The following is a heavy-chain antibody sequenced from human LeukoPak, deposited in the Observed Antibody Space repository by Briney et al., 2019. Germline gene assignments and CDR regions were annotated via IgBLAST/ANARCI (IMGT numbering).Heavy chain of an antibody. CDR1: GFTFSNYA. V-gene: IGHV3-23*01. J-gene: IGHJ4*02. Sequence: PGGSLRLSCAASGFTFSNYAMSWVRQAPGKGLEWVSSINNSGGSTYYADSVKGRFTISRDNAKNSLYLQMNSLRAEDTAVYYCARDQSISIAAAGSFDYWGQGTLVTVSS. CDR3: ARDQSISIAAAGSFDY. CDR2: INNSGGST. D-gene: IGHD6-13*01.